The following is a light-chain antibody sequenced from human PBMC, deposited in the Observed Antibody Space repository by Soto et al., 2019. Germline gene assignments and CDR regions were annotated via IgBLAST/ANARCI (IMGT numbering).Light chain of an antibody. CDR2: RNN. Sequence: QSVLTQAPSASGGPGQRFTISCSGSSSNTGSNYVYWYQQLPGTAPELLVYRNNQRPSGVPDRFSGSKSGTSASLAITGLRSEDEADYYCAAWDDSLSGFVFGGGTKVTVL. V-gene: IGLV1-47*01. CDR1: SSNTGSNY. CDR3: AAWDDSLSGFV. J-gene: IGLJ1*01.